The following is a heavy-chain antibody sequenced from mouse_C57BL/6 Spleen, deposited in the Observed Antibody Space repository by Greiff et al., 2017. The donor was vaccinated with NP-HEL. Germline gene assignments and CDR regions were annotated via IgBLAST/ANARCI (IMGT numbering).Heavy chain of an antibody. V-gene: IGHV2-5*01. D-gene: IGHD2-3*01. Sequence: QVQLQQSGPGLVQPSQSLSITCTVSGFSLTSYGVHWVRQSPGKGLEWLGVIWRGGSTDYNAAFMSRLSITKDNSKSQVFFKMNSLQADDTAIYYCAKASDGYYVEAMDYWGQGTSVTVSS. J-gene: IGHJ4*01. CDR1: GFSLTSYG. CDR3: AKASDGYYVEAMDY. CDR2: IWRGGST.